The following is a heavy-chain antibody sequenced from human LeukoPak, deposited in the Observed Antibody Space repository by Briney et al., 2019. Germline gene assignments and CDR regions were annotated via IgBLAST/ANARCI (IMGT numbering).Heavy chain of an antibody. V-gene: IGHV3-33*01. CDR1: GLTFRNYG. Sequence: GGSLRLSCAASGLTFRNYGMHWVRQAPGKGLEWVAVIWYDGSNAGYADSVKGRFTISRDSSKNMLYLQMNSRRDEATAVYYCATNSGTPPRYMNVWGKGTTVSVSS. J-gene: IGHJ6*03. CDR2: IWYDGSNA. D-gene: IGHD1-26*01. CDR3: ATNSGTPPRYMNV.